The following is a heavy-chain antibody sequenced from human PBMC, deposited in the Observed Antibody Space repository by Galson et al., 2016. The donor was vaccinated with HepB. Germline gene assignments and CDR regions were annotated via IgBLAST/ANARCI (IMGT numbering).Heavy chain of an antibody. CDR1: GFTLNNYA. CDR2: ISYDGSNR. Sequence: SLRLSCAASGFTLNNYALNWVRQAPGKGLEWVALISYDGSNRYYGDPVRGRFAISRDTSKNKVYLQMNSLRPEDTAVYYCARDQGWEGGWFDPWGQGTLVTVSS. D-gene: IGHD1-26*01. CDR3: ARDQGWEGGWFDP. V-gene: IGHV3-30*09. J-gene: IGHJ5*02.